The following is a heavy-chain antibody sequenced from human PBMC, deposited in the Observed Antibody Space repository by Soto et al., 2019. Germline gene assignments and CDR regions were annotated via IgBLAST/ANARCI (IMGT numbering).Heavy chain of an antibody. CDR2: IIPILSIA. CDR1: GGTFSSYT. D-gene: IGHD6-13*01. V-gene: IGHV1-69*02. CDR3: ARVYASAAAAHYYYYYMDV. Sequence: ASVKVSCKASGGTFSSYTISWVRQAPGQGLEWMGRIIPILSIANYAQKFQGRVTITADKSTSTAYMELSSLRSEDTAVYYCARVYASAAAAHYYYYYMDVWGKGTTVTVSS. J-gene: IGHJ6*03.